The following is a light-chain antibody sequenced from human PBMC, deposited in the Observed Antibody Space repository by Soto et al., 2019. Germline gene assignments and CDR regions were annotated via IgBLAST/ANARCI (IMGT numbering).Light chain of an antibody. J-gene: IGKJ1*01. CDR2: GVS. CDR3: QQYGSSGT. Sequence: EIVLTQSPVTLSLSPGERATLSCRASQSVSNNYLAWYQQKPGQAPRLLIYGVSNRATGIPDRFSGSGSGTDFTLTISRLEPEDFAVYYCQQYGSSGTFGQATKVDIK. V-gene: IGKV3-20*01. CDR1: QSVSNNY.